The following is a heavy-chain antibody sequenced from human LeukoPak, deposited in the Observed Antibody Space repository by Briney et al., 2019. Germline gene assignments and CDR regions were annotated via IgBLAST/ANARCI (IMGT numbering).Heavy chain of an antibody. V-gene: IGHV1-2*02. CDR2: INPNSGGT. J-gene: IGHJ4*02. CDR1: VYTFTGYY. Sequence: ASVKVSCKASVYTFTGYYMHWVRQAPGQGLEWMGWINPNSGGTNYAQKFQSRVTMTRDTSISTAYMELSRLRSDDTAVYYCARTRSSDYDILTGYSLEYYFDYWGQGTLVTVSS. D-gene: IGHD3-9*01. CDR3: ARTRSSDYDILTGYSLEYYFDY.